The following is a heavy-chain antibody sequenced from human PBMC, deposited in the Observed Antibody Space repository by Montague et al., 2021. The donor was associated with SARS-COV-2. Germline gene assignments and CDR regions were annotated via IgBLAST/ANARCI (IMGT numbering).Heavy chain of an antibody. J-gene: IGHJ6*02. CDR3: ARHYGVVVPAAIYYYYGMDV. CDR2: IYYSGST. D-gene: IGHD2-2*02. CDR1: GGSISSSSYY. Sequence: SETLSLTCTVSGGSISSSSYYWGWIRQPPGKGLEWIGCIYYSGSTYYNPSLKSRVTISVDTSKNQFSLKLSSVTAADTAVYYCARHYGVVVPAAIYYYYGMDVWGQGTTVTVSS. V-gene: IGHV4-39*01.